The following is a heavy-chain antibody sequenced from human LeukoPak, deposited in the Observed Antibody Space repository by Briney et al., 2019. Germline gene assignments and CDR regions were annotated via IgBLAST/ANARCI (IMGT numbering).Heavy chain of an antibody. CDR3: AGSGFDRAFDI. J-gene: IGHJ3*02. CDR1: GGSISSYY. Sequence: SETLSLTCTVSGGSISSYYWSWIRQPPGKGLKWIGYIYYSGSTNYNPSLKSRVTISVDTSKNQFSLKLSSVTAADTAVYYCAGSGFDRAFDIWGQGTMVTVSS. D-gene: IGHD3-9*01. CDR2: IYYSGST. V-gene: IGHV4-59*01.